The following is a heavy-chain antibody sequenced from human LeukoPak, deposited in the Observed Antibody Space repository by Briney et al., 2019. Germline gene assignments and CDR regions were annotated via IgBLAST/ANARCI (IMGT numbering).Heavy chain of an antibody. CDR3: AKVDRDYGDYAKDCFDY. CDR1: GFTFSSYG. D-gene: IGHD4-17*01. V-gene: IGHV3-30*18. CDR2: ISYDGSNK. J-gene: IGHJ4*02. Sequence: GGSLRLSCAASGFTFSSYGMHWVRQAPGKGLEWVAVISYDGSNKYYADSVKGRFTISRDNSKNTLYLQMNSLRAEDTAVYYCAKVDRDYGDYAKDCFDYWGQGTLVTVSS.